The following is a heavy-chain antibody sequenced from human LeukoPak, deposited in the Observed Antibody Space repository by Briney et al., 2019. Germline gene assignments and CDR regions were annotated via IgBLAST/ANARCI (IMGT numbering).Heavy chain of an antibody. J-gene: IGHJ4*02. CDR3: ARDAAKEIGGGYDLDF. CDR1: VYTLINHY. V-gene: IGHV1-46*01. CDR2: LNPSRGTT. D-gene: IGHD3-16*01. Sequence: ASVTVSFKATVYTLINHYIQWVRQDPGQGLEWMGLLNPSRGTTAYAPKFHGRVTMTRDTSSNTVYMELRGLRSDDTAIYYCARDAAKEIGGGYDLDFWGQGTLVTVSS.